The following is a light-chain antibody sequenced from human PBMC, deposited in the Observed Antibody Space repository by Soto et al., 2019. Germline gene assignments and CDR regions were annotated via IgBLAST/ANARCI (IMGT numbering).Light chain of an antibody. CDR1: QSVRSS. CDR2: DAS. V-gene: IGKV3-15*01. Sequence: EKVMTRSPSTLSVSPGERATLSCRASQSVRSSLAWYQQKPGRAPRLLIYDASTRATGIPARFSGSVYGTEFNLTISSLQSEDFAVYYCQQYNDWPRTFGQGTKVDIK. CDR3: QQYNDWPRT. J-gene: IGKJ1*01.